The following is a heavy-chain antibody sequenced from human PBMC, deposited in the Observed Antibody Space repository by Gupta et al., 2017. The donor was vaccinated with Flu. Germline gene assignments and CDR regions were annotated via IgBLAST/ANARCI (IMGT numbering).Heavy chain of an antibody. CDR3: TTGFGLVYAILES. J-gene: IGHJ4*02. Sequence: VQLVESGGDLVKPGGSLRLSCATSGFTFSNFWMSWVRQAPGKGLEWVGNIKSETDYGTTDYAATVKGRFTISRDDSKDTLYLQMNYLKTEDTAVYYCTTGFGLVYAILESWGQGTLVTVSS. CDR1: GFTFSNFW. V-gene: IGHV3-15*01. D-gene: IGHD3-3*01. CDR2: IKSETDYGTT.